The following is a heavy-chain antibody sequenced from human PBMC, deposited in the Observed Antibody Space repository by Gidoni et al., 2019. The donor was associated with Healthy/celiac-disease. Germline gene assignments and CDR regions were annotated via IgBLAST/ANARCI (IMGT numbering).Heavy chain of an antibody. CDR2: IYSGGST. CDR3: ARNSGGNYYFDY. J-gene: IGHJ4*02. CDR1: GFTVSSNY. D-gene: IGHD3-10*01. Sequence: EVQLVESGGGLVQPGGSLGLSCAASGFTVSSNYMSWVRQAPGKGLEWVSVIYSGGSTYYADSVKGRFTISRDNSKNTLYLQMNSLRAEDTAVYYCARNSGGNYYFDYWGQGTLVTVSS. V-gene: IGHV3-66*02.